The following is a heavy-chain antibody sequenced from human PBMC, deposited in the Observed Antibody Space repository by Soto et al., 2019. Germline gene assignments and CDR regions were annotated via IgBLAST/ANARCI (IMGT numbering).Heavy chain of an antibody. Sequence: QVQLQESGPGLVKPSETLSLTCTVSGDSISGGASFWSWIRQPPGKGLEWIANVSYSGSSYYNPSLKSRLTISVDTTKNQCSLQLKSMTAADTAVYYCAKLSCTSSTCYFPGWFDPWGQGTLVTVSS. CDR1: GDSISGGASF. D-gene: IGHD2-2*01. CDR3: AKLSCTSSTCYFPGWFDP. J-gene: IGHJ5*02. CDR2: VSYSGSS. V-gene: IGHV4-31*03.